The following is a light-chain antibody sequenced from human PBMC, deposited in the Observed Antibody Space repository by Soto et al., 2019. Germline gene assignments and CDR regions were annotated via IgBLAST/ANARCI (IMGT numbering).Light chain of an antibody. CDR1: SSNIGAGYD. CDR3: QSYDRSLSGVL. CDR2: ANI. Sequence: QSALTQPPSVSGAPGQRVTISCTGSSSNIGAGYDVHWYQQLPGTAPKLLIYANINRPSGVPDRFSGSKSGTSASLAITGLQAEDEADYYCQSYDRSLSGVLFGGGTKVTVL. J-gene: IGLJ2*01. V-gene: IGLV1-40*01.